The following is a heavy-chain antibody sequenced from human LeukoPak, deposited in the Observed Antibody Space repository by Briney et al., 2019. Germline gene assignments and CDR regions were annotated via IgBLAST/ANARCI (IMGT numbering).Heavy chain of an antibody. CDR3: ARRYCSSTNCYYFDY. CDR1: GYTFTDYY. J-gene: IGHJ4*02. Sequence: GASVKVSCTASGYTFTDYYMHWVRQAPGQGLEWMGWINANRGGANYAQRFQGRVTMTRDTSITTAYMELSRLKSDDTAVYYCARRYCSSTNCYYFDYWGQGTLATVSS. D-gene: IGHD2-2*01. V-gene: IGHV1-2*02. CDR2: INANRGGA.